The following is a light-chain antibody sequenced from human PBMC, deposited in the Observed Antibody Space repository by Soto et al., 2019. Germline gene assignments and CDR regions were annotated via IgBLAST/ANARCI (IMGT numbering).Light chain of an antibody. J-gene: IGLJ1*01. CDR2: EVS. V-gene: IGLV2-14*01. CDR3: SSYSSISTYV. Sequence: QFVLTQPASVSGSPGQSITISCTGTSSDVGAYYSVSWYQQHPGKAPKLMIYEVSNRPSGVSNRFSGSKSGNTASLTISGLQAEDEADYYCSSYSSISTYVFGTGTKVTVL. CDR1: SSDVGAYYS.